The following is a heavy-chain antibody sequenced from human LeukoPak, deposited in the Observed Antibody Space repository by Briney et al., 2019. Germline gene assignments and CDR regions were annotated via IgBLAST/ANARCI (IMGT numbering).Heavy chain of an antibody. V-gene: IGHV1-69*05. D-gene: IGHD5-18*01. Sequence: SVTVSCKASGGTFSSYAISWVRQAPGQGLEWMGGIIPIFGTANYAQKFQGRVTITTDESTSTAYIELSSLRSEDTAVYYCARGMGYSYGHPQGAFDIWGQGTMVTVSS. CDR1: GGTFSSYA. CDR2: IIPIFGTA. CDR3: ARGMGYSYGHPQGAFDI. J-gene: IGHJ3*02.